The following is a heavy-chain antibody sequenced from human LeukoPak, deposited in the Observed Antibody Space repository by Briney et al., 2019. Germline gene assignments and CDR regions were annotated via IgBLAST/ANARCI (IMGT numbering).Heavy chain of an antibody. V-gene: IGHV4-39*01. CDR1: GGSISSSTYY. CDR3: ASRAEYSGYDPGVDY. D-gene: IGHD5-12*01. Sequence: PSETLSLTCTVSGGSISSSTYYWRWIRQPPGKGLEWIGSIYYSGSTYYNPSLKSRVTISVDTSKNQFSLNLSSVTAADTAVYYCASRAEYSGYDPGVDYWGQGTLVTVSA. J-gene: IGHJ4*02. CDR2: IYYSGST.